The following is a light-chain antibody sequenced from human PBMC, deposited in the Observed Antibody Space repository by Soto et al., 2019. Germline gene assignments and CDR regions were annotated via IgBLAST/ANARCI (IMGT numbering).Light chain of an antibody. Sequence: DIQMTQSPSSLSASVGDRVTITCQASQDISNYLNWYQQKPGKAPKLLIYDASNLETGVPSRFSGSGSGTDFTFTISSLQPEDFATYYCQQYHNLITFGPGTTVDIK. CDR3: QQYHNLIT. V-gene: IGKV1-33*01. CDR1: QDISNY. J-gene: IGKJ3*01. CDR2: DAS.